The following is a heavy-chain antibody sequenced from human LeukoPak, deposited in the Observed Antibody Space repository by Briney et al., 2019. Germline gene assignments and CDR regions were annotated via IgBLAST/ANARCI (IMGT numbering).Heavy chain of an antibody. D-gene: IGHD3-9*01. V-gene: IGHV3-74*01. CDR3: VRGADTGYSSDS. Sequence: GGSLRLSCAASGFTFSRYGMHWVRQAPGKGLVWVSRINSDGRSTNYADSVKGRFSISRDNAENTLYLQMNSLRVEDTAVYYCVRGADTGYSSDSWGQGTLVTVSS. CDR2: INSDGRST. CDR1: GFTFSRYG. J-gene: IGHJ4*02.